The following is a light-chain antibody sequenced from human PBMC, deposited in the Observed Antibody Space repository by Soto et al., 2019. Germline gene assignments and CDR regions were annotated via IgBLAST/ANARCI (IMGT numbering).Light chain of an antibody. CDR2: GAS. V-gene: IGKV3-20*01. CDR1: QSVTSTY. CDR3: QQYGGSPRT. J-gene: IGKJ1*01. Sequence: EFALTQSPGTLSLSPGESATLSCSSSQSVTSTYLAWYQQKPGQAPGLLIYGASSRATGIPDRFSGSGSGTDFTLTISRLEPEDVAVYYCQQYGGSPRTFGQGTKVDIK.